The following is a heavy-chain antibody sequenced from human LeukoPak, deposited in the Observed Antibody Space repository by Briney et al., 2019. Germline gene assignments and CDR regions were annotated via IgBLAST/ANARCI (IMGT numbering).Heavy chain of an antibody. CDR2: IYYSGST. CDR3: ARLAIMVRGVIFDY. CDR1: GFTFSSYA. V-gene: IGHV4-39*01. J-gene: IGHJ4*02. Sequence: GSLRLSCAASGFTFSSYAMSWVRQVPGKGLEWIGSIYYSGSTYYNPSLKSRVTISVDTSKNQFSLKLSSVTAADTAVYYCARLAIMVRGVIFDYWGQGTLVTVSS. D-gene: IGHD3-10*01.